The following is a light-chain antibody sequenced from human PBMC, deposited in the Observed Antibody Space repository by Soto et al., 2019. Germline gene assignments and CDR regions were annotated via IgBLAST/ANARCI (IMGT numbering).Light chain of an antibody. CDR3: GSYAGSSTVV. CDR2: EVS. V-gene: IGLV2-23*02. J-gene: IGLJ2*01. CDR1: SSDVGSYNL. Sequence: QSVLTQPASVSGSPGQSITISFTGTSSDVGSYNLVSWYQQHPGKAPKLMIYEVSKRPSGVSNRFSGSKSGNTAPLTISGLLDECEADYYWGSYAGSSTVVFGGGTELAVL.